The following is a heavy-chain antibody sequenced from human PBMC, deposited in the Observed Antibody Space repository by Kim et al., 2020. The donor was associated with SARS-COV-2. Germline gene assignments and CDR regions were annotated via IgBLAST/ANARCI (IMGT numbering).Heavy chain of an antibody. CDR3: ARRGITIFGVSPDGMDV. D-gene: IGHD3-3*01. Sequence: SETLSLTCTVSGGSISSGSYYWSWIRQPAGKGLEWIGRIYTSGSTNYNPSLKSRVTISVDTSKNQFSLKLSSVTAADTAVHYCARRGITIFGVSPDGMDVWGQGTTVTVSS. V-gene: IGHV4-61*02. J-gene: IGHJ6*02. CDR2: IYTSGST. CDR1: GGSISSGSYY.